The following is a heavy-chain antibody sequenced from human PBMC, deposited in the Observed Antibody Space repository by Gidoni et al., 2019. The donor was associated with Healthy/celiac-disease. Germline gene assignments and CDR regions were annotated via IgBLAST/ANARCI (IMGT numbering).Heavy chain of an antibody. CDR1: GFTFDDYA. CDR2: ISWNSGSI. CDR3: AKGSLGWLLHAGGFDY. J-gene: IGHJ4*02. D-gene: IGHD5-12*01. Sequence: EVQLVESGGGLVQPGRSLRLSCAAPGFTFDDYAMHWVRQAPGKGLEWVSGISWNSGSIGYADSVKGRFTISRDNAKNSLYLQMNSLRAEDTALYYCAKGSLGWLLHAGGFDYWGQGTLVTVSS. V-gene: IGHV3-9*01.